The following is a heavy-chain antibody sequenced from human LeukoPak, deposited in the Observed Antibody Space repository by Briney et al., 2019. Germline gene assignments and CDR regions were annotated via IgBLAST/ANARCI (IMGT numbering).Heavy chain of an antibody. CDR3: ARVGYYDSSSYGY. Sequence: PSETLSLTCAVYGGSFSGYYWSWIRQPPGKGLEWIGEINHSGSTNYNPSLKSRVTISVDTSKNQFSLKLSSVTAADTAVYYCARVGYYDSSSYGYWGQGTLVTVSS. J-gene: IGHJ4*02. D-gene: IGHD3-22*01. CDR2: INHSGST. V-gene: IGHV4-34*01. CDR1: GGSFSGYY.